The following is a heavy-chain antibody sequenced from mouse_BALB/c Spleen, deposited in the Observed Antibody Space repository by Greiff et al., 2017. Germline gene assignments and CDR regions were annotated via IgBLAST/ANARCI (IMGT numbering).Heavy chain of an antibody. D-gene: IGHD2-10*02. J-gene: IGHJ2*01. V-gene: IGHV1S22*01. CDR2: IYPGSGST. CDR1: GYTFTSYW. Sequence: LQQPGSELVRPGASVKLSCKASGYTFTSYWMHWVKQRHGQGLEWIGNIYPGSGSTNYDEKFKSKGTLTVDTSSSTAYMHLSSLTSEDSAVYYCTRVWEDWGQGTTLTVSS. CDR3: TRVWED.